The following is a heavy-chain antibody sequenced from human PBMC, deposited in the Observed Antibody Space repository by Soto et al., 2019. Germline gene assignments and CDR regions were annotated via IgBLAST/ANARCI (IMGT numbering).Heavy chain of an antibody. D-gene: IGHD1-26*01. V-gene: IGHV1-3*01. Sequence: QVQLVQPGAEVKKPGASVKVSCKASGYTFTRYAMHWVRQAPGQRLEWRGWITAGNGNTKYSQKFQGRVTITRDKPASTAYMERSSLRSEATAVYYCARGGSLDWYFDLWGRGTLVTVSS. CDR1: GYTFTRYA. J-gene: IGHJ2*01. CDR3: ARGGSLDWYFDL. CDR2: ITAGNGNT.